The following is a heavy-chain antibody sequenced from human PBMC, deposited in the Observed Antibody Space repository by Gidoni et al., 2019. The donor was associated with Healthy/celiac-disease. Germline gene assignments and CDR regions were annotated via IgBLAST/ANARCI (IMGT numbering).Heavy chain of an antibody. CDR3: ARDGSRIAVAGSFDY. Sequence: VSVNSRITINPDTSKNQFSLQLNSVTPEDTAVYYCARDGSRIAVAGSFDYWGQGTLVTVSS. J-gene: IGHJ4*02. D-gene: IGHD6-19*01. V-gene: IGHV6-1*01.